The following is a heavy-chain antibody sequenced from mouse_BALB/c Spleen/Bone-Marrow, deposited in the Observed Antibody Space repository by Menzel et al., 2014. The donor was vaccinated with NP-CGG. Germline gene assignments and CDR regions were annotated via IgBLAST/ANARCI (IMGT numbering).Heavy chain of an antibody. J-gene: IGHJ2*01. CDR1: GYTFTSYW. Sequence: VQLQQSGAELVRPGASVKLSCKASGYTFTSYWINWVKQRPGQGLEWIGNIYPSDGYTNYNQKFKDKATLTVDKSSSTAYMQLSSPTSEDSAVNYCTRSEYGSSSLDYWGQGTTLTVSS. CDR3: TRSEYGSSSLDY. V-gene: IGHV1-69*02. CDR2: IYPSDGYT. D-gene: IGHD1-1*01.